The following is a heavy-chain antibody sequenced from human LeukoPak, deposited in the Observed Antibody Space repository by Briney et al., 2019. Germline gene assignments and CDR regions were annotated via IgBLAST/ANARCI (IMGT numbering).Heavy chain of an antibody. V-gene: IGHV4-34*01. CDR3: ARAPYYCSGGSCYAYYFDY. CDR1: GGSFSGYY. D-gene: IGHD2-15*01. J-gene: IGHJ4*02. CDR2: INHSGST. Sequence: KASETLSLTCAVYGGSFSGYYWSWIRQPPGKGLEWIGEINHSGSTNYNPSLKSRVTISVGTSKNQFSLKLSSVTAADTAVYYCARAPYYCSGGSCYAYYFDYWGQGTLVTVSS.